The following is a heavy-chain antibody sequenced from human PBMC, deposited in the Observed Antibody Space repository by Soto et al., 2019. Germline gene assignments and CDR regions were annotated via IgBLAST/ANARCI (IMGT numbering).Heavy chain of an antibody. V-gene: IGHV1-18*01. CDR3: ARDRRWELLAPFDY. D-gene: IGHD1-26*01. J-gene: IGHJ4*02. CDR2: ISAYNGNT. Sequence: ASVKVSCKASGYTFTSYGISWVRQAPGQGLEWMGWISAYNGNTNYAQKLQGRVTMTTDTSTSTAYMELRSLRSDDTAVYYCARDRRWELLAPFDYWGQGTLVTVSS. CDR1: GYTFTSYG.